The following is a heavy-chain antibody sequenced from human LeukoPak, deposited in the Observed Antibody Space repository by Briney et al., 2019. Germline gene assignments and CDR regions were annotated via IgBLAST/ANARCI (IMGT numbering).Heavy chain of an antibody. V-gene: IGHV3-23*01. CDR2: ISGSGGST. Sequence: GGSLRLSCAASGFTFSSYAMSWVRQAPGKGLEWVSAISGSGGSTYYADSVKGRFTISRDNSKNTLYLQMNSLRAEDTAVYYCXXXXXXVVLRXFXWLFSSMDVWGKGTTVTVSS. D-gene: IGHD3-9*01. CDR3: XXXXXXVVLRXFXWLFSSMDV. CDR1: GFTFSSYA. J-gene: IGHJ6*03.